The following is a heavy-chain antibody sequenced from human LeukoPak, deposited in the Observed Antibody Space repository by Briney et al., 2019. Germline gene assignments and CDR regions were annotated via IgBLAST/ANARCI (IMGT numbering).Heavy chain of an antibody. D-gene: IGHD3-22*01. CDR1: GGTFSGYA. J-gene: IGHJ4*02. CDR2: IIPIFGTA. CDR3: ARGGYYYDSSGYYDY. Sequence: SVKVSCKASGGTFSGYAISWVRQAPGQGLEWMGGIIPIFGTANYAQKFQGRVTITADESTSTAYMELSSLRSEDTAVYYCARGGYYYDSSGYYDYWGQGTLVTVSS. V-gene: IGHV1-69*13.